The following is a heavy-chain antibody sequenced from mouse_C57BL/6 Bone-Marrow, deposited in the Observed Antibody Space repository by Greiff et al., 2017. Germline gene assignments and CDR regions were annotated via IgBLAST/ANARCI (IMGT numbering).Heavy chain of an antibody. J-gene: IGHJ4*01. CDR1: GFTFSSYG. D-gene: IGHD2-3*01. Sequence: EVMLVESGGDLVKPGGSLKLSCAASGFTFSSYGMSWVRQTPDKRLEWVATISSGGSYTYYPDSVKGRFTISRDNAKNTLYLQMSSLKSEDTVMYYCALDGYSAMDDWGQGTSVTVSS. CDR3: ALDGYSAMDD. CDR2: ISSGGSYT. V-gene: IGHV5-6*01.